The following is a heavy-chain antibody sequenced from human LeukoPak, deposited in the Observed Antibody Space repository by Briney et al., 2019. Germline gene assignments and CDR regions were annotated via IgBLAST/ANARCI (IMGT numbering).Heavy chain of an antibody. D-gene: IGHD3-10*01. Sequence: ETLSLTCTVSGGSISSSSYYWGWIRQAPGKGLEWVSALSGRGDSTYYADSVKGRFTISRDNSKNTLYLQMNSLRAEDTAVYYCAKSMVRGIIILDFDYWGQGTLVTVSS. V-gene: IGHV3-23*01. J-gene: IGHJ4*02. CDR1: GGSISSSSYY. CDR2: LSGRGDST. CDR3: AKSMVRGIIILDFDY.